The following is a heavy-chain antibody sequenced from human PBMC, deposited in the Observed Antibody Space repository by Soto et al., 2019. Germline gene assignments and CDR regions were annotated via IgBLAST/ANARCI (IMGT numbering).Heavy chain of an antibody. Sequence: QVQLVQSGAEVMKPGSSVRVSCTTSGGTFNFYTINWVRQPPGQGLEGVGRVNPIVGMSNSAQKSQGRVTITAAKSTNIAYMELTRLKSEDTAVYYCATSYGSGSTHFDSWGQGTLVTVSS. D-gene: IGHD3-10*01. J-gene: IGHJ4*02. V-gene: IGHV1-69*02. CDR2: VNPIVGMS. CDR1: GGTFNFYT. CDR3: ATSYGSGSTHFDS.